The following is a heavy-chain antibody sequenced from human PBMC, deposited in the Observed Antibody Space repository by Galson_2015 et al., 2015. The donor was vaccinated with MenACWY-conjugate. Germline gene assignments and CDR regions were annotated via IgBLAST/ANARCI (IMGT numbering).Heavy chain of an antibody. CDR1: GFIFNTYW. Sequence: SLRLSCAASGFIFNTYWMHWVRQAPGKGLVWVSRINPGGSSTTYADSVKDRFTISRDNAKNTLYLQMNSLRPEGTAVFYCAKSQGASFYFDSWGQGTLVTVSS. D-gene: IGHD1-26*01. CDR2: INPGGSST. CDR3: AKSQGASFYFDS. J-gene: IGHJ4*02. V-gene: IGHV3-74*01.